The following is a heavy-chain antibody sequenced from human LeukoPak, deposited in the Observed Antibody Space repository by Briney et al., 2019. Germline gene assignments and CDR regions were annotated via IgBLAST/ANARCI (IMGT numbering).Heavy chain of an antibody. CDR2: IGPHSSAT. D-gene: IGHD2/OR15-2a*01. Sequence: ASMKVSCKSSGFTFTDYYIHWVRQAPGQGLEWMGYIGPHSSATSSPQEFQGRVTMARDTSMSTAYMELTRLTSDDTAVYYCAREGNGLLSKDFDYWGQGTLVTVSS. V-gene: IGHV1-2*02. CDR1: GFTFTDYY. J-gene: IGHJ4*02. CDR3: AREGNGLLSKDFDY.